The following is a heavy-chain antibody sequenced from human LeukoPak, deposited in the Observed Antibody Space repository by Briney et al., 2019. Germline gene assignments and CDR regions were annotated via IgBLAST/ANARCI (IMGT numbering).Heavy chain of an antibody. Sequence: PGGSVRLSRAASGFTISSNYMSWVRQTPGKGLERVSVVYSGGTTYYADYVKGRFTISRDNSKNTLYLQMNSLRAEDTAVYYCARDRRDLEAFDIWGQGTMVTVSS. CDR2: VYSGGTT. J-gene: IGHJ3*02. D-gene: IGHD3-3*01. CDR1: GFTISSNY. CDR3: ARDRRDLEAFDI. V-gene: IGHV3-53*01.